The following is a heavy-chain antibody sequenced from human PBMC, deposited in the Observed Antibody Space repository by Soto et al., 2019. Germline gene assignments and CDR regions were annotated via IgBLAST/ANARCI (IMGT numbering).Heavy chain of an antibody. CDR2: IYYSGNT. CDR3: ARQDYFGSGSYYKVLDY. V-gene: IGHV4-39*01. Sequence: PSETLSLTCTVSGGSISSSSYYWGWIRQPPGKGLEWIGSIYYSGNTYYNPSLKSRVTISVDTAKNQFSLKLSSVTAADTAVYYCARQDYFGSGSYYKVLDYWGQGNLVTVSS. CDR1: GGSISSSSYY. J-gene: IGHJ4*02. D-gene: IGHD3-10*01.